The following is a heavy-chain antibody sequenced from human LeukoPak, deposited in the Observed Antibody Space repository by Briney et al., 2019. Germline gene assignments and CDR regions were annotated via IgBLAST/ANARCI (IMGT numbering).Heavy chain of an antibody. CDR3: ARRPRSSEYSSGWDPIWYYYYYMDV. Sequence: PSGTLSLTCAVSGGSISSSNWWSWVRQPPGKGLEWIGEIYHSGSTNYNPSRKSRVTISVDKSKNQFSLKLSCVTAADTAVYDCARRPRSSEYSSGWDPIWYYYYYMDVWGKGTTVTVSS. D-gene: IGHD6-19*01. V-gene: IGHV4-4*02. CDR2: IYHSGST. CDR1: GGSISSSNW. J-gene: IGHJ6*03.